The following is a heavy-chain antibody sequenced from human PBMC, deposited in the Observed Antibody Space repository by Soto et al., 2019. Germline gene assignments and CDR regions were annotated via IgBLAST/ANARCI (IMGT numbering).Heavy chain of an antibody. V-gene: IGHV4-30-4*01. J-gene: IGHJ4*02. CDR1: GGSISSGDYY. CDR3: ARWWFGEFFDY. D-gene: IGHD3-10*01. CDR2: IYYSGST. Sequence: SETLSLTCTVSGGSISSGDYYWSWIRQPPGKDLEWIGYIYYSGSTYYNPSLKSRVTISVDTSKNQFSLKLSSVTAADTAVYYCARWWFGEFFDYWGQGTLVTVSS.